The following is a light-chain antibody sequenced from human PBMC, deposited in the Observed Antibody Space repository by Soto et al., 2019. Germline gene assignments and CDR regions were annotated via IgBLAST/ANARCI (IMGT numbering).Light chain of an antibody. J-gene: IGKJ5*01. V-gene: IGKV3-11*01. CDR3: QQRSNWPST. CDR1: QSVSKY. CDR2: DAS. Sequence: EIVLTQSPATLSLSPGERVTLSCRTSQSVSKYFAWYQQKPGRSPRLLIYDASSRGTGIPARFMGSGSVTDFTLTISSLEHEDFAIYYCQQRSNWPSTFGQGTRLEIK.